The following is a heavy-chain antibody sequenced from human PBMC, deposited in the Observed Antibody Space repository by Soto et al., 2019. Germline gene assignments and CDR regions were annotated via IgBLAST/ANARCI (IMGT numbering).Heavy chain of an antibody. V-gene: IGHV3-49*03. J-gene: IGHJ6*02. CDR1: GFTFGDYA. D-gene: IGHD4-17*01. CDR3: TRDTVTTDYYYGMDV. Sequence: GGSLRLSCTASGFTFGDYAMSWFRQAPGKGLEWVGFIRSKTYGGTTEYAASVKGRFTISRDDSKSIAYLQMNSLKTEDTAVYYCTRDTVTTDYYYGMDVWGQGTTVTVSS. CDR2: IRSKTYGGTT.